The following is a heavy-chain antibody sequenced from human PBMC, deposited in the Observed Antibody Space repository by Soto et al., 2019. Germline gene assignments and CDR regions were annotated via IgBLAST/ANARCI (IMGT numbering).Heavy chain of an antibody. CDR2: INVDNGET. J-gene: IGHJ5*02. D-gene: IGHD1-26*01. CDR1: GYNFMRYG. Sequence: QVQLVQSGAEVKKPGASVKVSCKASGYNFMRYGFTWVRQAPGQGLEWMGWINVDNGETKYPQKIRGRVTMTTDTSTSTVYMELRSLTSDDTAVYYCARRISGGYSDWFDPWGHGTLVTVSS. V-gene: IGHV1-18*04. CDR3: ARRISGGYSDWFDP.